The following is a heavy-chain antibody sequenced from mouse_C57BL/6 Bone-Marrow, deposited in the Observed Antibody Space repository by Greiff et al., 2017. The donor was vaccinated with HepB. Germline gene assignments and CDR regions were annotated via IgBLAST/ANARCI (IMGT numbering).Heavy chain of an antibody. CDR2: ISDGGSYT. D-gene: IGHD1-1*01. J-gene: IGHJ3*01. Sequence: DVKLQESGGGLVKPGGSLKLSCAASGFTFSSYAMSWVRQTPEKRLEWVATISDGGSYTYYPDNVKGRFTISRDNAKNNLYLQMSHLKSEDTAMYYCARDRDYYGSSSWFAYWGQGTLVTVSA. CDR1: GFTFSSYA. CDR3: ARDRDYYGSSSWFAY. V-gene: IGHV5-4*01.